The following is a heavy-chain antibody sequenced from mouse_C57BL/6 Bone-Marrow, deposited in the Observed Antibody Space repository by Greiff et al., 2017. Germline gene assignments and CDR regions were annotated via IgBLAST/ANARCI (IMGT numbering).Heavy chain of an antibody. Sequence: VQLQQSGAELVKPGASVKLSCKASGYTFTEYTIHWVKQRSGQGLEWIGWFYPGSGSIKYNEKFKDKATLTADKSSSTVYMELSRLTSEDSAGYCCARHEGGYYGSSPWAMDYWGQGTSGTVCS. D-gene: IGHD1-1*01. V-gene: IGHV1-62-2*01. J-gene: IGHJ4*01. CDR1: GYTFTEYT. CDR3: ARHEGGYYGSSPWAMDY. CDR2: FYPGSGSI.